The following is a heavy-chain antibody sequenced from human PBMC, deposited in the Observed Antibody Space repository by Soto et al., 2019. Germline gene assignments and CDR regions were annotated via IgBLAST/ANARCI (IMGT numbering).Heavy chain of an antibody. CDR2: FIPMVTMT. CDR3: ATNYGSGSTHFDY. V-gene: IGHV1-69*02. Sequence: QVQLVQSGAEVKKPGSSVRVSCTASEGTFDFYTISWVRQAPGKGLEWMGRFIPMVTMTPYAQQFQGRVTITADKSTSTVYMILSSLKSDDTAIYYCATNYGSGSTHFDYWGQGTLVTVSS. D-gene: IGHD3-10*01. J-gene: IGHJ4*02. CDR1: EGTFDFYT.